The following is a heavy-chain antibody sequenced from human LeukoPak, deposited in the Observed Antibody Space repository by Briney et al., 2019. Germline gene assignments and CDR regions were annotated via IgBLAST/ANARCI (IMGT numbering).Heavy chain of an antibody. CDR2: LSGSGGST. CDR1: GFTFSSYA. D-gene: IGHD3-10*01. CDR3: AKDRVTMVRGVSYYYYYGMDV. Sequence: GGSLRLSCAASGFTFSSYAMSWVRQAPGKGLEWVSALSGSGGSTYYADSVKGRFTISRDNSKNTLYLQMNSLRAEDTAVYYCAKDRVTMVRGVSYYYYYGMDVWGQGTTVTVSS. J-gene: IGHJ6*02. V-gene: IGHV3-23*01.